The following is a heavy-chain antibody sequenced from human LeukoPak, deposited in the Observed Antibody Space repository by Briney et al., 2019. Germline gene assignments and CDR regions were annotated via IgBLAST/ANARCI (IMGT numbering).Heavy chain of an antibody. D-gene: IGHD3-22*01. CDR2: IYPGDSDT. J-gene: IGHJ4*02. CDR1: GYSFTSYW. CDR3: ARLGYYDSSGYYRAGFDY. Sequence: GESLKISCKGSGYSFTSYWIGWVRQMPGKGLERMGIIYPGDSDTRYSPSFQGQVTISADKSISTAYLQWSSLKASDTAMYYCARLGYYDSSGYYRAGFDYWGQGTLVTVSS. V-gene: IGHV5-51*01.